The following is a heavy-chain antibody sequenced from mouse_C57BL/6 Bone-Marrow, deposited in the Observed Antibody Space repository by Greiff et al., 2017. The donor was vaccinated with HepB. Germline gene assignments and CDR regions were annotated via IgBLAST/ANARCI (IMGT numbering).Heavy chain of an antibody. V-gene: IGHV14-4*01. CDR3: TSPITTVVPFAY. Sequence: VQLQQSGAELVRPGASVKLSCTASGFNIKDDYMHWVKQRPEQGLEWIGWIDPENGDTEYASKFQGKATITADTSSNTAYLQLSSLTSEDTAVYYCTSPITTVVPFAYWGQGTLVTVSA. J-gene: IGHJ3*01. D-gene: IGHD1-1*01. CDR1: GFNIKDDY. CDR2: IDPENGDT.